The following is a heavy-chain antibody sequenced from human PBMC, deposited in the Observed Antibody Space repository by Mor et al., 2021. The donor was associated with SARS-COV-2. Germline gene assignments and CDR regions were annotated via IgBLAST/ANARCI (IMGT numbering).Heavy chain of an antibody. V-gene: IGHV4-34*01. CDR3: AAFCAGGTCSPTYYFDY. D-gene: IGHD2-15*01. Sequence: SPSLKSRVPISEDTSKNQFSLKLRSVTAADTSVYYCAAFCAGGTCSPTYYFDYWGQGTLVTVSS. J-gene: IGHJ4*02.